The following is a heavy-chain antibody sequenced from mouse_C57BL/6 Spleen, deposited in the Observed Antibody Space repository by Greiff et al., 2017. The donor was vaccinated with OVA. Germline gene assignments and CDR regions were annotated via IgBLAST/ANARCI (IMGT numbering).Heavy chain of an antibody. CDR2: IYYSGTI. D-gene: IGHD4-1*01. J-gene: IGHJ2*01. CDR3: ARLNWEGYFDY. CDR1: GISITTGNYR. V-gene: IGHV3-5*01. Sequence: DVKLQESGPGLVKPSQTVFLTCTVTGISITTGNYRWSWIRQFPGHKLEWIGYIYYSGTITYNPSLTSRTTITRDTPKNQFFLEMNSLTAEDTATYYCARLNWEGYFDYWGQGTTLTVSS.